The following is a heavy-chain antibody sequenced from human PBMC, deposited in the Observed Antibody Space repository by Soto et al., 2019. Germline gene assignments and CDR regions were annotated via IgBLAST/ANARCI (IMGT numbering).Heavy chain of an antibody. CDR3: ARGVVPAAIGYGMDV. D-gene: IGHD2-2*02. V-gene: IGHV1-69*13. Sequence: GASVKVSCKASGGTFSSYAISWVRQAPGQGLEWMGGIIPIFGTANYAQKFQGRVTITADESTSTAYMELSSLRSEDTAVYYCARGVVPAAIGYGMDVWGQGTTVTVSS. CDR1: GGTFSSYA. CDR2: IIPIFGTA. J-gene: IGHJ6*02.